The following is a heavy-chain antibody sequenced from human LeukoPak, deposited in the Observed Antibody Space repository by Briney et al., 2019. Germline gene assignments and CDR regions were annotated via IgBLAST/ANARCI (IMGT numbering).Heavy chain of an antibody. CDR3: ARTTMVRGTYYMDV. CDR2: IYYSGSI. D-gene: IGHD3-10*01. J-gene: IGHJ6*03. Sequence: SETLSLTCSVSGYSISNAYYWGWIRQPPGKGLEWIGSIYYSGSIFYNPSLKSRVTISIDTSKNHFSLKLSSVTAADTAVYYCARTTMVRGTYYMDVWGKGTTVTISS. V-gene: IGHV4-38-2*02. CDR1: GYSISNAYY.